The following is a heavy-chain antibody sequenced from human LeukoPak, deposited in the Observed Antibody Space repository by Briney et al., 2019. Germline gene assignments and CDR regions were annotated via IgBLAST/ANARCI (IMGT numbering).Heavy chain of an antibody. CDR1: GFTFSNYA. CDR3: VKGVEGNYYYGSGSYYKSSIFDY. J-gene: IGHJ4*02. V-gene: IGHV3-23*01. Sequence: PGGSLRLSCAASGFTFSNYAMSWVRQAPGKGLEWVSAINDSGGSTYYADSVKGRFTISRDNSKNTLYLQMNSLRAEDTAVYYCVKGVEGNYYYGSGSYYKSSIFDYWGQGTLVTVSS. D-gene: IGHD3-10*01. CDR2: INDSGGST.